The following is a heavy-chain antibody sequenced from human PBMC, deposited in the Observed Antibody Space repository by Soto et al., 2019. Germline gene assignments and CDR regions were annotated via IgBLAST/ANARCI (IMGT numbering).Heavy chain of an antibody. Sequence: GGSLRLSCAASGFTLNDYYISWIRQAPGRGLEWFSYISGSSSDTHYADSVKGRFTISRDNAKNSLYLQMNSLRAEDSAVYYCARGIHNNYGVTPAYWGQGT. V-gene: IGHV3-11*05. CDR2: ISGSSSDT. J-gene: IGHJ4*02. CDR3: ARGIHNNYGVTPAY. CDR1: GFTLNDYY. D-gene: IGHD2-8*01.